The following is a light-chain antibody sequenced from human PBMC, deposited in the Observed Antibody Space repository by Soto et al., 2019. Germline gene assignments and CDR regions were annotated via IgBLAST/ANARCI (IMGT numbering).Light chain of an antibody. J-gene: IGLJ1*01. V-gene: IGLV1-51*02. CDR2: ENN. CDR3: GAWDSGLSGYV. Sequence: QSVLRQPPSVSTSPGQKVTISCSGSNSNIGNTYVSWYQQLPGTAPKLLIYENNKRPSGIPDRFSGSKFGTSATLGITGLQTGDEADYYCGAWDSGLSGYVFGTGTKVTVL. CDR1: NSNIGNTY.